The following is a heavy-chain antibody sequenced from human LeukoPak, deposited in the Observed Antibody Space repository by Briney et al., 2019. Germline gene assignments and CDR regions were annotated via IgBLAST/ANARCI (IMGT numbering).Heavy chain of an antibody. CDR1: GVSISSSNSY. Sequence: SETLSLTCTVSGVSISSSNSYWGWIRQPPGKGLEWIGYIYYSGSTNYNPSLKSRVTISVDTSKNQFSLKLSSVTAADTAVYYCARLGIAAAGRPGWFDPWGQGTLVTVSS. V-gene: IGHV4-61*05. J-gene: IGHJ5*02. CDR2: IYYSGST. D-gene: IGHD6-13*01. CDR3: ARLGIAAAGRPGWFDP.